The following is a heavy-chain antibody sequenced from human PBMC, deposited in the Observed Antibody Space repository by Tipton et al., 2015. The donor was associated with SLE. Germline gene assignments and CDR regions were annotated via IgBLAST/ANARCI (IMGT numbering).Heavy chain of an antibody. D-gene: IGHD6-13*01. CDR1: GGSFTGFY. J-gene: IGHJ5*02. Sequence: TLSLTCAVYGGSFTGFYWNWIRQPPGKGLEWIGEINHSGSTNYNPSLQSRVTMSVDTSKSHFSLNLSSVTAADTAIYYCARQEVRIAAAGWGWFDPWGQGTLVTVSS. CDR3: ARQEVRIAAAGWGWFDP. V-gene: IGHV4-34*01. CDR2: INHSGST.